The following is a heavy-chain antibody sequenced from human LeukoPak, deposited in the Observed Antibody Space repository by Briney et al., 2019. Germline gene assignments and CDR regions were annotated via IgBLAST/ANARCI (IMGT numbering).Heavy chain of an antibody. CDR2: ISAYNGNT. Sequence: GASVKVSCKASGYTFTSYGISWVRQAPGQGLEWMGWISAYNGNTNYAQKLQGRVTMTTDTSTSTAYMELNSLRSEDTAMYYCAREYGYDSGWSYPYLFDYWGQGTLVTVSS. V-gene: IGHV1-18*01. D-gene: IGHD6-19*01. J-gene: IGHJ4*02. CDR3: AREYGYDSGWSYPYLFDY. CDR1: GYTFTSYG.